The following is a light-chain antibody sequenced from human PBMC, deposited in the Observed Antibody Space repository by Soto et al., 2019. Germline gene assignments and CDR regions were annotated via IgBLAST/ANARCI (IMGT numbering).Light chain of an antibody. J-gene: IGKJ1*01. CDR3: QQYNSYWT. CDR2: KAS. CDR1: QSISSW. Sequence: DIQMTQSPSTLSASVGYRVTITCRASQSISSWLAWYQQKPGKAPKLLIYKASSLESGVPSRFSGSGSGTEFTLTISSLQPDDFATYYCQQYNSYWTFGQGTKGDIK. V-gene: IGKV1-5*03.